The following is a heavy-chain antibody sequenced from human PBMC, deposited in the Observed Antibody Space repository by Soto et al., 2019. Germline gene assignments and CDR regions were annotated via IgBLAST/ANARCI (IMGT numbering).Heavy chain of an antibody. CDR3: ARGDTMIVGIRFYGGMDV. CDR1: GGSISSYY. CDR2: IYYSGST. V-gene: IGHV4-59*01. J-gene: IGHJ6*02. Sequence: QVQLQESGPGLVKPSETLSLTCTVSGGSISSYYWSWIRQPPGKGLEWIGYIYYSGSTNYNPSLKSRVTISVDTSKNQFSLKLSSVTAADTAVYYCARGDTMIVGIRFYGGMDVWGQGTTVTVSS. D-gene: IGHD3-22*01.